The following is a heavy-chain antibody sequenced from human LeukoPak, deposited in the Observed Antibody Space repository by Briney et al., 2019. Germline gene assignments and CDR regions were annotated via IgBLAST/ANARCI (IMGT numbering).Heavy chain of an antibody. CDR3: AKNPPLYYDILTGYTY. Sequence: GGSLRLSCAASGFTFSSYAMSWVRQAPGKGLEWVSAISGSGGSTYYAHSVKGRFTISRDNSNNTLYLQMNRLRAEDTAVYYCAKNPPLYYDILTGYTYWGQGTLVTVSS. CDR2: ISGSGGST. D-gene: IGHD3-9*01. V-gene: IGHV3-23*01. J-gene: IGHJ4*02. CDR1: GFTFSSYA.